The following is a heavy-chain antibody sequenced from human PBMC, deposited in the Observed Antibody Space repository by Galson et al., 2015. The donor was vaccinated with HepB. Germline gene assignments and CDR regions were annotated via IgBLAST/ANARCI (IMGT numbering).Heavy chain of an antibody. Sequence: PALVKPTQTLTLTCTFSGFSLNTSKMSVSWIRQPPGKALEWLAVIDWEDDKFYSPSLKTRLTISRDTSKNQVVLTMLNMDPVDTATYYCARIRGVNPFDIWGQGTLVTVSS. CDR1: GFSLNTSKMS. V-gene: IGHV2-70*01. CDR3: ARIRGVNPFDI. J-gene: IGHJ3*02. CDR2: IDWEDDK.